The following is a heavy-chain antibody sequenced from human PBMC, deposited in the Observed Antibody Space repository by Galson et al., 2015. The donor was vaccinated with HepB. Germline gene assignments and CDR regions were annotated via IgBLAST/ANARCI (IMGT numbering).Heavy chain of an antibody. J-gene: IGHJ4*02. CDR3: TTWNGRYSAY. D-gene: IGHD1-26*01. Sequence: SLRLSCAASGFTFSASAMHWVRQAPGKGLEYVSAISADGVRTYYGTSIKGRFIVSRDNSRNTLYLQMGSLRPEDEALYYCTTWNGRYSAYWGQGTLVSVSS. CDR2: ISADGVRT. V-gene: IGHV3-64*01. CDR1: GFTFSASA.